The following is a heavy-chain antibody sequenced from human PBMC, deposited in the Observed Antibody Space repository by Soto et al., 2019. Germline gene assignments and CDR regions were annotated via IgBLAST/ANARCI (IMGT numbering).Heavy chain of an antibody. CDR3: AKDRSVFCSSTSCYVLGDY. J-gene: IGHJ4*02. V-gene: IGHV3-30*18. D-gene: IGHD2-2*01. Sequence: PGGSLRLSCAASGFTFSSYGMHWVRQAPGKGLEWVAVISYDGSNKYYADSVKGRFTISRDNSKNTLYLQMNSLRAEDTAVYYCAKDRSVFCSSTSCYVLGDYWGQGTLVTVSS. CDR1: GFTFSSYG. CDR2: ISYDGSNK.